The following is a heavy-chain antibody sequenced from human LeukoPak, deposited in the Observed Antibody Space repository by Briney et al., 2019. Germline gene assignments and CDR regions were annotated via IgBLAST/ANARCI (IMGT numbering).Heavy chain of an antibody. CDR2: ISAYNGNT. Sequence: ASVKVSCKASGYTFTSYGISWVRQAPGQGLKWMGWISAYNGNTNYAQKLQGRVTMTTDTSTSTAYMELRSLRSDDTAVYYCARRIAAAGAFNWFDPWGQGTLVTVSS. CDR3: ARRIAAAGAFNWFDP. CDR1: GYTFTSYG. V-gene: IGHV1-18*01. D-gene: IGHD6-13*01. J-gene: IGHJ5*02.